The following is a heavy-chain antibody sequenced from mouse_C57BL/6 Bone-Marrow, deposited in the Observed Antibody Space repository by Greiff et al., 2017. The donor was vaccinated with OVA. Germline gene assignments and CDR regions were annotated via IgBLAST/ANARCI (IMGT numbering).Heavy chain of an antibody. CDR3: ARDLYGSSYDYAMDY. CDR2: INSDGSST. D-gene: IGHD1-1*01. V-gene: IGHV5-16*01. Sequence: EVKLVESEGGLVQPGSSMKLSCTASGFTFSDYYMAWVRQVPEKGLEWVANINSDGSSTYYLDSLKSRFIISRDNAKNILYLQMSRLKSEDTATYYCARDLYGSSYDYAMDYWGQGTSVTVSS. J-gene: IGHJ4*01. CDR1: GFTFSDYY.